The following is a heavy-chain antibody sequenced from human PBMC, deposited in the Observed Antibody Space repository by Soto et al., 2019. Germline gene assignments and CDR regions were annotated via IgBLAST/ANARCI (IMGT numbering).Heavy chain of an antibody. V-gene: IGHV4-4*02. J-gene: IGHJ4*02. Sequence: PSETLSLSCTVSGDSLSTDSWWSCVRQPPGKGLEWIGEIHHSGITNYIQSVRSRVTMSVDKSNNQVSLELTSVAAADTAVYYCARGISYRWVYWGQGILVTVSS. CDR3: ARGISYRWVY. CDR2: IHHSGIT. CDR1: GDSLSTDSW. D-gene: IGHD3-16*02.